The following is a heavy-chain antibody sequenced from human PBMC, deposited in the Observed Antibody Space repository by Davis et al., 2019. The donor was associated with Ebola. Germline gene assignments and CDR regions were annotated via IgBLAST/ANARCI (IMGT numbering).Heavy chain of an antibody. D-gene: IGHD1-26*01. Sequence: GESLKISCSASGFTFSSYAMHWVRQAPGKGLEYVSAISSNGGSTYYADSVKGRFTISRDNSKNTLYLQMNSLRAEDTAVYYCAKGRELHFDYWGQGTLVTVSS. CDR3: AKGRELHFDY. CDR1: GFTFSSYA. CDR2: ISSNGGST. V-gene: IGHV3-64*04. J-gene: IGHJ4*02.